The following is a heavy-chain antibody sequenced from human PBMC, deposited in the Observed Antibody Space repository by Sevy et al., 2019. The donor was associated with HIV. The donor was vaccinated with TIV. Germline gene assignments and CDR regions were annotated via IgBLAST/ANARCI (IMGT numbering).Heavy chain of an antibody. CDR2: ISGSGGST. CDR3: AKDSPSYYDFWSGYDTGMDV. D-gene: IGHD3-3*01. J-gene: IGHJ6*02. V-gene: IGHV3-23*01. Sequence: GGSLRLSCAASGFTFSSYALSWVRQAPGKGLEWVSAISGSGGSTYYADSVKGRFTISRDNSKNTLYLQMNSLRAEDTAVYYCAKDSPSYYDFWSGYDTGMDVWGQGTTVTVSS. CDR1: GFTFSSYA.